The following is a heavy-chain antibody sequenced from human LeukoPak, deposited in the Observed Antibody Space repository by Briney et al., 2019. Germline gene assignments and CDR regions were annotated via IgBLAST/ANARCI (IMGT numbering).Heavy chain of an antibody. CDR2: ISSSSSTI. J-gene: IGHJ1*01. CDR3: ARDWGDYGYFQH. D-gene: IGHD4-17*01. V-gene: IGHV3-48*01. Sequence: GGSLRLSCAASGFTFSSYSMNWVRQAPGKGLEWVSYISSSSSTIYYADSVKGRFTISRDNAKNSLYLQMNSLRAEDTAVYYRARDWGDYGYFQHWGQGTLVTVSS. CDR1: GFTFSSYS.